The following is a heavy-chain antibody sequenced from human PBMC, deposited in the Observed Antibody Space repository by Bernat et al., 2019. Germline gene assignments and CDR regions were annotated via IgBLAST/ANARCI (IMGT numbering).Heavy chain of an antibody. CDR3: AREVPPLYYFDY. Sequence: QVQLQESSPGLVKPSETLSLICTVSDGSITRGGHYWTWIRQHPGEGLEWIGYIFKTGSAYYNPSLKSRVTISVDPSRNQFSLKVTSVTAADTAVYYCAREVPPLYYFDYWGQGILVTVSS. D-gene: IGHD3-10*01. J-gene: IGHJ4*02. CDR1: DGSITRGGHY. V-gene: IGHV4-31*03. CDR2: IFKTGSA.